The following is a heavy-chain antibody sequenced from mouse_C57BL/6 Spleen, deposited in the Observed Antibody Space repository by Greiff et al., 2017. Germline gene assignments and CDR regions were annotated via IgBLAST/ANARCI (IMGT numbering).Heavy chain of an antibody. CDR2: IYPGSGNT. D-gene: IGHD1-1*01. CDR1: GYTFTDYY. Sequence: QVQLKQSGAELVRPGASVKLSCKASGYTFTDYYINWVKQRPGQGLEWIARIYPGSGNTYYNEKFKGKATLTAEKSSSTAYMQLSSLTSEDSAVYFCARGRGGSGVYYYAMDYWGQGTSVTVSS. V-gene: IGHV1-76*01. CDR3: ARGRGGSGVYYYAMDY. J-gene: IGHJ4*01.